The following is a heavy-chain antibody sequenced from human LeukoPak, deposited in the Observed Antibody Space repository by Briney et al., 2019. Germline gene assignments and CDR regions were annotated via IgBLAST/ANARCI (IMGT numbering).Heavy chain of an antibody. Sequence: GGSLRLSCAASGFTFSSYAMSGVRQAPGKGLEGVSAISGSGGSTYYADSVKGRFTISRDNSKNTLYLQMNSLRAEDTAVYYCANLRYSSGCDYWGQGTLVTVSS. J-gene: IGHJ4*02. D-gene: IGHD6-19*01. CDR1: GFTFSSYA. CDR2: ISGSGGST. V-gene: IGHV3-23*01. CDR3: ANLRYSSGCDY.